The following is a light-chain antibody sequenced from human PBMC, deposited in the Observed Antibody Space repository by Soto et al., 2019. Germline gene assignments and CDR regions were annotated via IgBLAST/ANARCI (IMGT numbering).Light chain of an antibody. J-gene: IGKJ1*01. V-gene: IGKV3-11*01. CDR1: QNINNF. CDR3: QHRGR. CDR2: DAS. Sequence: VLTQSPATLSLSPGDRATLSCRAGQNINNFIAWYQHKPGQAPRLLIYDASNRATGIPGRFSGSGSGTDFTLTITSLESKDFAVYYCQHRGRFGQGTKVDIK.